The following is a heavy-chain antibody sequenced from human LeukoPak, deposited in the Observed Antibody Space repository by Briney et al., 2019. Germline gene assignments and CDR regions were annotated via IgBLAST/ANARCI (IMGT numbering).Heavy chain of an antibody. J-gene: IGHJ4*02. CDR3: ARGPSGSWVDY. D-gene: IGHD6-13*01. V-gene: IGHV1-8*01. CDR1: GYTLTELS. Sequence: ASVKVSCKVSGYTLTELSMHWVRQATGQGLEWMGWMNPNSGNTGYAQKFQGRVTMTRNTSISTAYMELSSLRSEDTAMYYCARGPSGSWVDYWGQGTLVTVSS. CDR2: MNPNSGNT.